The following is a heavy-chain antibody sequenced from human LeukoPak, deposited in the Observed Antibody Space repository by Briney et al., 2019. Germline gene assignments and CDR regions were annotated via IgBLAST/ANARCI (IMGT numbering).Heavy chain of an antibody. CDR1: GGTFSSYA. Sequence: SVKVSCKASGGTFSSYAISWVRQAPGQGLEWMGRIIPIFGTANYAQKFQGRVTITTDESTSTAYMELSSLRSEDTAVYYCARADLNSSGLPLFDYWGQGTLVTVSS. J-gene: IGHJ4*02. CDR3: ARADLNSSGLPLFDY. D-gene: IGHD5-18*01. CDR2: IIPIFGTA. V-gene: IGHV1-69*05.